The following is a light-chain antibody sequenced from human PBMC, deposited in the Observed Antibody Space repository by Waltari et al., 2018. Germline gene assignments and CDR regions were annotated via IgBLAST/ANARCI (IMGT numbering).Light chain of an antibody. CDR2: DVS. Sequence: QSALTQPASVSGSPGQSITISCTGTSHDVGGYNYVSWYQQHPGKAPNLMIYDVSKRPSGVSNRFSGSKSGNTASLTISGLQAEDEADYYCSSYTSSSTLVFGTGTKVTVL. V-gene: IGLV2-14*01. CDR1: SHDVGGYNY. CDR3: SSYTSSSTLV. J-gene: IGLJ1*01.